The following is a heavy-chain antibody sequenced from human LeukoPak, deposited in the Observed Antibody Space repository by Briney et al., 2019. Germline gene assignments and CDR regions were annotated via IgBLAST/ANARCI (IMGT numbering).Heavy chain of an antibody. Sequence: PSETLSLTCTVSGDPISSYYWSWIRQPPGKGLEWIGYIYYSGYTNYNPSLKSRVTISVDMSKNQFSLKLSSMTAADTAVYYCASSGGGYCSSTSCYEIDYWGQGTLVTVSS. V-gene: IGHV4-59*01. D-gene: IGHD2-2*01. CDR1: GDPISSYY. CDR3: ASSGGGYCSSTSCYEIDY. CDR2: IYYSGYT. J-gene: IGHJ4*02.